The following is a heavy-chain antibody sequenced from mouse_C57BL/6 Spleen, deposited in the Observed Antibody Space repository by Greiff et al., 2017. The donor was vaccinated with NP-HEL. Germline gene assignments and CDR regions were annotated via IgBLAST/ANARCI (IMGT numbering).Heavy chain of an antibody. CDR1: GYTFTSYW. CDR2: IYPSDSET. J-gene: IGHJ3*01. V-gene: IGHV1-61*01. Sequence: QVQLQQPGAELVRPGSSVKLSCKASGYTFTSYWMDWVKQRPGQGLEWIGNIYPSDSETHYNQKFKDKATLTVDKSSSTAYMQLSSLTSEDSAVYFCARQGAQAGFAYWGQGTLVTVSA. D-gene: IGHD3-2*02. CDR3: ARQGAQAGFAY.